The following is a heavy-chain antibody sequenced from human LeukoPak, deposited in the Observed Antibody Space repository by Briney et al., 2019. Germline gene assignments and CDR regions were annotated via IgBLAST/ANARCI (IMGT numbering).Heavy chain of an antibody. V-gene: IGHV3-11*04. J-gene: IGHJ4*02. CDR2: ISGSGSDI. CDR1: GISFSDSY. D-gene: IGHD5-24*01. Sequence: GGSLRLSCVVSGISFSDSYRTWIRQTPGKGLEWLAYISGSGSDICYADSVKGRFTISRDNAKNSLYLQMNSLRAEDTAVYYCARDQGDGYSTYFDYWGQGTLVTVSS. CDR3: ARDQGDGYSTYFDY.